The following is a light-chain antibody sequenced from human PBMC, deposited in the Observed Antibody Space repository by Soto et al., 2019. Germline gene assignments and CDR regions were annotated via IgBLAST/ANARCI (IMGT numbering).Light chain of an antibody. CDR2: WAS. CDR3: QQYYGISWT. Sequence: DIVMTQSPDSLAVSLGERATINCKSSKSVLYSPNNKNYLAWYQQKPGQPPKLLIYWASTRESGVPDRFSGSGSETDFTLTISSLQAEDVAVYYCQQYYGISWTFGQGTKVEIK. J-gene: IGKJ1*01. V-gene: IGKV4-1*01. CDR1: KSVLYSPNNKNY.